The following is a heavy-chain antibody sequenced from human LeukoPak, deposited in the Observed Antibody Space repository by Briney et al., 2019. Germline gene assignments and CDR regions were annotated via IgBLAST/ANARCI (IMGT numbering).Heavy chain of an antibody. CDR2: IKQDGSDK. Sequence: PGGSLRLSCEASRFIFSKYWMAWVRQAPGKGLEWVANIKQDGSDKYYEDSVKGRFNISRDNAENSVFLQMNSLRAEDTAVYYCARVLFGDPWFTLWGQGTLVTASS. V-gene: IGHV3-7*01. CDR3: ARVLFGDPWFTL. D-gene: IGHD3-10*01. CDR1: RFIFSKYW. J-gene: IGHJ4*02.